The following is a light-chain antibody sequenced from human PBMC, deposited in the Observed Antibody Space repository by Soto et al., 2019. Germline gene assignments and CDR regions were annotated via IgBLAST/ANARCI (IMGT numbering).Light chain of an antibody. Sequence: EILMTQYPATLSVSPGERATLSWGGSQSVSSNLAWYQQKPGQAPRLLIYDASTRATVIPARFSGSGSGTEFTLTISSLKSEDFAVYYCQQYNDWPPITFGHGTRLEIK. J-gene: IGKJ5*01. CDR1: QSVSSN. CDR2: DAS. V-gene: IGKV3-15*01. CDR3: QQYNDWPPIT.